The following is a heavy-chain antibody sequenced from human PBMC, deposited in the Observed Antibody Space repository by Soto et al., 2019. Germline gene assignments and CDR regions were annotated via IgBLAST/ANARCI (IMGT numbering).Heavy chain of an antibody. CDR3: VPYSSSSGGDY. CDR2: IYYSGST. J-gene: IGHJ4*02. Sequence: SETLSLTCTVAGGSISSYCWSWIRQPPGKGLEWIGYIYYSGSTNYNPSLKSRVTISVDTSKNQFSLKLSSVTAADTAVYYCVPYSSSSGGDYWGQGTLVTVSS. V-gene: IGHV4-59*08. D-gene: IGHD6-6*01. CDR1: GGSISSYC.